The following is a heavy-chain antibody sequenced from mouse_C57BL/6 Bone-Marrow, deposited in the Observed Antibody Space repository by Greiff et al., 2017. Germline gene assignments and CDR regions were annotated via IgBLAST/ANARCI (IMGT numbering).Heavy chain of an antibody. Sequence: VKLMESGAELVKPGASVKISCKVSGYAFSTYWMNWVKQRPGKGLEWIGQIYPGDGDTNYNGKFKGKATLTADKSSSTAYMQLSSLTSEASAVYFCARDWDYFDYWGQGTTLTVSS. V-gene: IGHV1-80*01. CDR1: GYAFSTYW. CDR2: IYPGDGDT. D-gene: IGHD4-1*01. J-gene: IGHJ2*01. CDR3: ARDWDYFDY.